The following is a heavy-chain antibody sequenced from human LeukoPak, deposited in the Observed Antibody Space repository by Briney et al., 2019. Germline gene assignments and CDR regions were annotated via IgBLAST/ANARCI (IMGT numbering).Heavy chain of an antibody. CDR3: ARRDVAVTFDL. Sequence: SETLSLTCIVSGGSINSYYWNWIRQPPGRGLEWIGYIYYSGNTNYNPSLKSRVTISVDTSENQFSLKLSSVTAADTAVYYCARRDVAVTFDLCGRGTLVTVSS. CDR2: IYYSGNT. J-gene: IGHJ2*01. CDR1: GGSINSYY. D-gene: IGHD6-19*01. V-gene: IGHV4-59*08.